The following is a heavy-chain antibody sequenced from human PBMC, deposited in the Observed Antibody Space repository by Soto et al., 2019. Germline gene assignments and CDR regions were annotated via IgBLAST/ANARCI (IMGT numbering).Heavy chain of an antibody. CDR1: GGSISSGGYY. D-gene: IGHD2-15*01. CDR3: ASSFFRRYCSGGRCYQGGYVASFDY. V-gene: IGHV4-31*03. CDR2: IYYSGGT. J-gene: IGHJ4*02. Sequence: QVQLQESGPGLVKPSQTLSLTCTVSGGSISSGGYYWSWIRQHPGKGLEWIGYIYYSGGTYYNPSLRSRVTISVDTSKNQFYLKLSSVTAADTAVYYCASSFFRRYCSGGRCYQGGYVASFDYWGQGTLVTVSS.